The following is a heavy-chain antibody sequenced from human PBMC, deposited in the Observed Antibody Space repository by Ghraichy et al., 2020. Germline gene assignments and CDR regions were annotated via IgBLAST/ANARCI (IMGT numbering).Heavy chain of an antibody. Sequence: LTLTCAASGFTFSSYWMSWVRQAPGKGLEWVANIKQDGSEKYYVDSVKGRFTISRDNAKNSLYLQMNSLRAEDTAVYYCARDDYYDSSGYLYPAFDYWGQGTLVTVSS. CDR3: ARDDYYDSSGYLYPAFDY. V-gene: IGHV3-7*03. CDR2: IKQDGSEK. CDR1: GFTFSSYW. J-gene: IGHJ4*02. D-gene: IGHD3-22*01.